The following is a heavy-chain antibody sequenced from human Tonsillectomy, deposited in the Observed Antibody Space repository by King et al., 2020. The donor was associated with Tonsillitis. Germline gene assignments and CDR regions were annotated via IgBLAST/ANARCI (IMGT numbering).Heavy chain of an antibody. CDR2: INWSGGST. D-gene: IGHD2-15*01. CDR1: GFTFDDYA. CDR3: AREGAIVVVVAATRAFDI. Sequence: VQLVEAGGGVVRPGGSLRLSCASTGFTFDDYAMSCGRQAPGKGLEGVSGINWSGGSTGYSDSVKGRFTISRDNAKNSLYLHMNSLRAEDTALYYCAREGAIVVVVAATRAFDIWGQGTMVTVSS. J-gene: IGHJ3*02. V-gene: IGHV3-20*04.